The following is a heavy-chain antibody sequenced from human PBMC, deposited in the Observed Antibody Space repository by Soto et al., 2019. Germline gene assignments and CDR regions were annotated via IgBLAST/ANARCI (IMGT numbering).Heavy chain of an antibody. J-gene: IGHJ4*02. Sequence: PGRSLRLRSGVVGCTLITYAMAWVRQAPGKGLEWVSGVSASGLNTDYADSVKGRFYISRDNAKNSLYLQMNSLRAEDTAVYYCAREMAALNYFDYWGQGTLVTVSS. D-gene: IGHD2-15*01. V-gene: IGHV3-23*01. CDR1: GCTLITYA. CDR3: AREMAALNYFDY. CDR2: VSASGLNT.